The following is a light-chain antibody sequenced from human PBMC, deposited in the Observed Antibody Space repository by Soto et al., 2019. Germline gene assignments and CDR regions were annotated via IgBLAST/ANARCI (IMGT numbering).Light chain of an antibody. Sequence: DIVLTQSPDSLAVSLGERASINCKSSQSVLYSSNNKNYLAWYQHKPGQPPKLLIYWASTRESGVPDRFSGSGSGTDFTLNISSLQAEDVAVYFCHQYYSTPTFGQGTKVDI. CDR1: QSVLYSSNNKNY. V-gene: IGKV4-1*01. J-gene: IGKJ1*01. CDR3: HQYYSTPT. CDR2: WAS.